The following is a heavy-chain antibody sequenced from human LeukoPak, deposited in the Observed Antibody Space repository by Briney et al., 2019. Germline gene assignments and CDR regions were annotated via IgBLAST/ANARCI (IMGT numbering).Heavy chain of an antibody. CDR1: GFTFSSYA. CDR3: SAGIDY. J-gene: IGHJ4*02. V-gene: IGHV3-30-3*01. D-gene: IGHD6-13*01. Sequence: GGSLGLSCAASGFTFSSYAMHWVRQAPGKGLEWVAVISYDGSNKYYADSVKGRFTISRDNSKNTLYLQMNSLRAEDTAVYYCSAGIDYWGQGTLVTVSS. CDR2: ISYDGSNK.